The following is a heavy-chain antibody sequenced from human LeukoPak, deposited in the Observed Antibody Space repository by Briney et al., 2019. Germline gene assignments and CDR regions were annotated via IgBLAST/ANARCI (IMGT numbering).Heavy chain of an antibody. Sequence: ASVKVSCKASGYTFTDYYMHWVRQAPGQGLEWMGWINPSIGGTNYVQKFQGRVTVTRDTSISTAYMELSRLRSDDTAVYYCARAGIWDYSDTSGYHNGAFDIWGQGTMVTVSS. J-gene: IGHJ3*02. CDR1: GYTFTDYY. V-gene: IGHV1-2*02. CDR3: ARAGIWDYSDTSGYHNGAFDI. CDR2: INPSIGGT. D-gene: IGHD3-22*01.